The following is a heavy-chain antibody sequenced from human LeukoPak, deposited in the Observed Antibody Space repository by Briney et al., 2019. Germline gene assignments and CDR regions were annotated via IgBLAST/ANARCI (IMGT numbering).Heavy chain of an antibody. CDR3: ARGAPAASLTFDY. Sequence: PSETLSLTCTVSGGSISSGGYYWSWIRQHPGKGLEWIGYIYYSGSTYYNPSLKSRVTISVDTSKNQFSLKLSSVTAADTAVYYCARGAPAASLTFDYWGQGTLVTVSS. CDR2: IYYSGST. D-gene: IGHD2-2*01. J-gene: IGHJ4*02. V-gene: IGHV4-31*03. CDR1: GGSISSGGYY.